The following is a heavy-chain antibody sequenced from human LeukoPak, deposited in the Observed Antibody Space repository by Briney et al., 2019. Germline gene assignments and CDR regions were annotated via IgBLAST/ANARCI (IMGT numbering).Heavy chain of an antibody. CDR3: ARQGTMTRGGYWLDP. V-gene: IGHV4-39*01. J-gene: IGHJ5*02. D-gene: IGHD3-10*01. CDR1: GASINTSNFY. CDR2: VSHTGST. Sequence: KPSETLFLTCTVSGASINTSNFYWGWIRQPPGKGLESIGSVSHTGSTYSNPSLNSRVTISVDTSKNQFSLKLSSVTAADTAVYYCARQGTMTRGGYWLDPWGQGTLVTVSS.